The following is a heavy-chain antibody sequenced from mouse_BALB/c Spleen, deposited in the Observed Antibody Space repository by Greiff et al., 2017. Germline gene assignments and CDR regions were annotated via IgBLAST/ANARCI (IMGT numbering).Heavy chain of an antibody. D-gene: IGHD2-3*01. V-gene: IGHV2-9*02. Sequence: VQLQQSGPGLVEPSQSLSITCTVSVFSFTSYAVHWVRQTPGKGLEWLGVIWAGGSTNYNSALMSRLSISNDNSKSQVFLIMNRLQTDDTDMYYCAYDGYYDAMDYWGQGTSVTVSS. J-gene: IGHJ4*01. CDR3: AYDGYYDAMDY. CDR2: IWAGGST. CDR1: VFSFTSYA.